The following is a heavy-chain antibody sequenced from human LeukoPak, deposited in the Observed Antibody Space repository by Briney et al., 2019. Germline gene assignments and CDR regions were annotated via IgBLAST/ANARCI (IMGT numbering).Heavy chain of an antibody. V-gene: IGHV4-4*07. CDR2: IYSSGNT. CDR1: GGSTSANY. CDR3: ARAASSRRRYSSSWYRYYFDY. Sequence: PSETLSLTCTVSGGSTSANYWSWIRQPAGKGLEWIGRIYSSGNTNYNPSLKSRVTMSLDTFKKQLSLNLSSVTAADTAVYYCARAASSRRRYSSSWYRYYFDYWGQGTLVTVSS. J-gene: IGHJ4*02. D-gene: IGHD6-13*01.